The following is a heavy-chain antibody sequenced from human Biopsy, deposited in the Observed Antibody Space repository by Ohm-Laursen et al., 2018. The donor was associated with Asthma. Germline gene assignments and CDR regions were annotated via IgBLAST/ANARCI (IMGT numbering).Heavy chain of an antibody. D-gene: IGHD2-15*01. V-gene: IGHV4-59*07. CDR1: GASIRSYY. J-gene: IGHJ4*02. CDR2: IHYSGST. CDR3: AGFCSGGNCPDH. Sequence: SDTLSLTCTVSGASIRSYYWTWIRQPPGKGLEWIGNIHYSGSTYSNPSLKSRVTIPVDTSKKQISLRLSSVIAADTAVYYCAGFCSGGNCPDHWGQGTLVTVSS.